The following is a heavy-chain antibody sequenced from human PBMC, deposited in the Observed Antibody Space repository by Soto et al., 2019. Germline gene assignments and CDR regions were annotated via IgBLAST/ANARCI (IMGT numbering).Heavy chain of an antibody. CDR2: INHSGST. CDR1: GGSFSGYY. CDR3: ARRSGRPGGVIVPFGY. J-gene: IGHJ4*02. Sequence: QVQLQQWGAGLLKPSETLSLTCAVYGGSFSGYYWSWIRQPPGKGLEWIGEINHSGSTNYNPSLKSRVTISVETSKNQFSLKLSSVTAADTAVYYCARRSGRPGGVIVPFGYWGQGTLVTVSS. V-gene: IGHV4-34*01. D-gene: IGHD3-16*02.